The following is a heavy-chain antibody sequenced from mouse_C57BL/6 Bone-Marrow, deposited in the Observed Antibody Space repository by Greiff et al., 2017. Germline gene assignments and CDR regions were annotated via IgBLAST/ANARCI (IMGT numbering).Heavy chain of an antibody. CDR1: GYTFTDYN. J-gene: IGHJ2*01. CDR3: ARWGGLGPRRDYFDY. CDR2: INPKNGGT. D-gene: IGHD4-1*01. Sequence: DVQLQESGPELVKPGASVKIPCKASGYTFTDYNMDWVKQSHGTSLEWIGDINPKNGGTIYNQKFKGKATLTVDKSSSTAYMALRSLTSEDTAGYYCARWGGLGPRRDYFDYWGQGTTLTVSS. V-gene: IGHV1-18*01.